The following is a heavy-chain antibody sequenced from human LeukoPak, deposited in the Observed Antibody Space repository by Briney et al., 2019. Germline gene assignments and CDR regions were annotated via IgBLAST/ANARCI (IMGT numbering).Heavy chain of an antibody. CDR3: ARVDGSGPFDY. CDR1: GYTFTGYY. J-gene: IGHJ4*02. D-gene: IGHD3-10*01. Sequence: GASVKVSCKASGYTFTGYYMHWVRQAPGQGLEWMGRINPNSGGTNYAQKFQGRVTMTRDTSISTAYMELRSLRSDDTAVYYCARVDGSGPFDYWGQGTLVTVSS. CDR2: INPNSGGT. V-gene: IGHV1-2*06.